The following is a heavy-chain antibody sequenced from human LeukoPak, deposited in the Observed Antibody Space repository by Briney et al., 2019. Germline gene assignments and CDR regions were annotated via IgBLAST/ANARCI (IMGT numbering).Heavy chain of an antibody. D-gene: IGHD3-10*01. V-gene: IGHV4-34*01. J-gene: IGHJ6*03. Sequence: PSETLSLTCGVYGGSLRGHYWSWIRQPPGKGLEWVGEINHSGSTNYNPSFWGRVTISVDTSKNQFFLKLNSVTAADTAVYYCARESDPITGYFYYYMDVWRRGTTVTVSS. CDR3: ARESDPITGYFYYYMDV. CDR1: GGSLRGHY. CDR2: INHSGST.